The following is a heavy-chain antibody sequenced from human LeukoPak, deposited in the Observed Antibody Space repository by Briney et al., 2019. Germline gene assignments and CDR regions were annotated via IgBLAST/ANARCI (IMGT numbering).Heavy chain of an antibody. Sequence: GGSLRLSCAASGFTFSSYEMNWVRQAPGKGLDWVAYISRGGRTVDYADSVKGRFTISRDSAKNALYLQMNSLRAEDTAVYYCARVAMIVAKPYDNWGQGTLVTVSS. CDR3: ARVAMIVAKPYDN. CDR1: GFTFSSYE. J-gene: IGHJ4*02. V-gene: IGHV3-48*03. D-gene: IGHD3-22*01. CDR2: ISRGGRTV.